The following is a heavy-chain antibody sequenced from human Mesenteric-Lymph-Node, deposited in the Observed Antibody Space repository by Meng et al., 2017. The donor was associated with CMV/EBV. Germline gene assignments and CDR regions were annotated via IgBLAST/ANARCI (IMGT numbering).Heavy chain of an antibody. Sequence: GGSLRLSCAASGFSFSDYYMNWIRQAPGKGLEWLSYITTTNTPYYAGSVKGRFTISRDNAGNSLYLQMNSLTVEDTAVYYCVRYIVEPPAAYFDYWGQGMLVTVSS. CDR3: VRYIVEPPAAYFDY. D-gene: IGHD2-2*01. J-gene: IGHJ4*02. V-gene: IGHV3-69-1*01. CDR1: GFSFSDYY. CDR2: ITTTNTP.